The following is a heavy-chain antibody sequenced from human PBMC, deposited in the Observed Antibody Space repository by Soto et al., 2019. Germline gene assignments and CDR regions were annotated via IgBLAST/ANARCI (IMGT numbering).Heavy chain of an antibody. J-gene: IGHJ4*02. D-gene: IGHD2-2*02. CDR1: GYTFSNYD. CDR3: ARGKRYTNDY. V-gene: IGHV1-8*01. CDR2: MSPNRGRT. Sequence: QVQLVQSGAEVKKPGASVKVSCKASGYTFSNYDINWVRQATGQGLEWMGWMSPNRGRTGYAQKFQGRVTMPRNTSSSTAYMELSSLRSEDTAVYYCARGKRYTNDYWGQGTLVTVSS.